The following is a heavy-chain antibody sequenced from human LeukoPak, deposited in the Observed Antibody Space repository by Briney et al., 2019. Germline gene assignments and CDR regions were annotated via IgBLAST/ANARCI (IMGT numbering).Heavy chain of an antibody. CDR3: ARGQPQYYFDY. CDR1: GFTVSSNY. Sequence: PGRSLRLSCAASGFTVSSNYMSWVRQAPGKGLEWVSVIYSGGSTYYADSVKGRFTISRDNSKNTLYLQMNSLRAEDTAVYYCARGQPQYYFDYWGQGTLVTVSS. V-gene: IGHV3-53*01. J-gene: IGHJ4*02. CDR2: IYSGGST.